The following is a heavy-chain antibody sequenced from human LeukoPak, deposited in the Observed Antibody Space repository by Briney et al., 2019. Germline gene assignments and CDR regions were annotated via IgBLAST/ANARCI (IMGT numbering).Heavy chain of an antibody. J-gene: IGHJ4*02. D-gene: IGHD1-26*01. CDR2: IYYSGST. V-gene: IGHV4-59*01. Sequence: SETLSLTCTVSGGSISSYYWSWIRQPPGKGLEWIGYIYYSGSTNYNPSLKSRVTISVDTSKNQFSLKLSSVTAADTAVYYCARDRSVGVTDYWGQGTLVTVSS. CDR1: GGSISSYY. CDR3: ARDRSVGVTDY.